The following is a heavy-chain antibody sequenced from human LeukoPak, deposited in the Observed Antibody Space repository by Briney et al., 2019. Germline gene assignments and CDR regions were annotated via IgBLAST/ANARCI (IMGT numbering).Heavy chain of an antibody. CDR2: ISSSSSYI. CDR3: ARDHDYVWGSYRYTLRFDY. V-gene: IGHV3-21*01. D-gene: IGHD3-16*02. CDR1: GFTFSSYS. J-gene: IGHJ4*02. Sequence: GGSLRLSCGASGFTFSSYSMNWVRQAPGKGLEWVSSISSSSSYIYYADSVKGRFTISRDNAKNSLYLQMNSLRAEDTAVYYCARDHDYVWGSYRYTLRFDYWGQGTLVTVSS.